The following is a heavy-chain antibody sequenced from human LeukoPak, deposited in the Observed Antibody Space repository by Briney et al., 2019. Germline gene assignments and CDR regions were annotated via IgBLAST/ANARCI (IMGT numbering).Heavy chain of an antibody. CDR3: ARDGYYGSGVGWFDP. CDR1: GGSISSYY. D-gene: IGHD3-10*01. J-gene: IGHJ5*02. V-gene: IGHV4-59*01. CDR2: TYYSGST. Sequence: SETLSLTCTVSGGSISSYYWSWIRQPPGKGLEGIGYTYYSGSTNYNPSLKSRVTISVDTSKNQFSLKLSSVTAADTAVYYCARDGYYGSGVGWFDPWGQGTLVTVSS.